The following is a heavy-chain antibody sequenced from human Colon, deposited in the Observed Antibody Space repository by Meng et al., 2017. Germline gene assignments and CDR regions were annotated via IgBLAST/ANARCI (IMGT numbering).Heavy chain of an antibody. J-gene: IGHJ3*02. CDR2: VYYSGNT. Sequence: SETLSLTCTVSGGSLTNYYWSWIRQPPGKGLEWIGYVYYSGNTHFNPSLKSRASISVDTSKHQFSLNLNSVTASDTAIYYCARTLGYADRPGAFDIWGQGTVVTVSS. CDR1: GGSLTNYY. V-gene: IGHV4-59*01. D-gene: IGHD6-6*01. CDR3: ARTLGYADRPGAFDI.